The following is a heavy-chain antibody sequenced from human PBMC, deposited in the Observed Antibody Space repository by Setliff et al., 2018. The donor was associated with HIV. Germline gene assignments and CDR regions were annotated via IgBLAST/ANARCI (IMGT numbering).Heavy chain of an antibody. CDR1: GYTFTAYN. D-gene: IGHD1-26*01. CDR3: ARKRVGFDGIDV. V-gene: IGHV1-2*04. J-gene: IGHJ6*02. Sequence: EASVKVSCKASGYTFTAYNIQWVRQAPGQGLEWVGWINPNTGDTSYAENLQGWVTLTRDTSISTAYLEVRSDDTAVYYCARKRVGFDGIDVWGQGTTVTVSS. CDR2: INPNTGDT.